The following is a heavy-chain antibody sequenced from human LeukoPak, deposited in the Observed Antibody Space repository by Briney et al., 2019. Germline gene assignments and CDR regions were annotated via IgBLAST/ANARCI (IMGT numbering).Heavy chain of an antibody. D-gene: IGHD3-22*01. J-gene: IGHJ1*01. CDR2: ISSSSSYI. Sequence: GGSLRLSCAASGFTFSSYSMNWVRQAPGKGLEWVSSISSSSSYIYYADSVKGRFTISRDNAKNSLYLQMNSLRAEDTAVYYCARDSSGYYDAEYFQHWGQGTLVTVSS. V-gene: IGHV3-21*01. CDR3: ARDSSGYYDAEYFQH. CDR1: GFTFSSYS.